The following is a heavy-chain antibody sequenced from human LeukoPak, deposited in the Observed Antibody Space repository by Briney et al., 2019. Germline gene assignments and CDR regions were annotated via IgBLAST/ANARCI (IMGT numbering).Heavy chain of an antibody. CDR2: IYYGVST. CDR3: AIGSAHSGYPGKRSDP. V-gene: IGHV4-30-4*08. J-gene: IGHJ5*02. CDR1: GGSISSGDYY. Sequence: SQTLSLTCTVSGGSISSGDYYWSWIRQPPGKGLAWIGYIYYGVSTYYNPSLKSRVTISVHTSKNQFSLKLSSVTAADTAVYYCAIGSAHSGYPGKRSDPWGQGTLVTVSS. D-gene: IGHD5-12*01.